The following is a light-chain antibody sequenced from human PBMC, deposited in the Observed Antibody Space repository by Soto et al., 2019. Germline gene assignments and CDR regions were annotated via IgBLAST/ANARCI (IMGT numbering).Light chain of an antibody. CDR2: DTS. Sequence: EIVLRQSPATLFLSPGERATLSCRASQSVSGYLAWYQQKPGQAPRLLIYDTSNRATGIPARFSGSGSGTDFTLTISSLEPEDFAVYYCQQRSNWPLTFGGGTKVEIK. CDR3: QQRSNWPLT. J-gene: IGKJ4*01. CDR1: QSVSGY. V-gene: IGKV3-11*01.